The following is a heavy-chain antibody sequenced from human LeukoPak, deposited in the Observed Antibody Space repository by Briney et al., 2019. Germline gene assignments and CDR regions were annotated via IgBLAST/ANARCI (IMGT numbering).Heavy chain of an antibody. CDR2: ISAYNGNT. D-gene: IGHD6-19*01. J-gene: IGHJ4*02. V-gene: IGHV1-18*04. CDR1: GYTFTDYY. CDR3: ARGPSIAVAGTDY. Sequence: VASVKVSCKASGYTFTDYYIHWVRQAPGQGLEWMGWISAYNGNTNYAQKLQGRVTMTTDTSTSTAYMELRSLRSDDTAVYYCARGPSIAVAGTDYWGQGTLVTVSS.